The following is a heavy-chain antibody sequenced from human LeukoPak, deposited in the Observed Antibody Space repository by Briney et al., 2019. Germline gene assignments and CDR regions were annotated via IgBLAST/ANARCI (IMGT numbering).Heavy chain of an antibody. J-gene: IGHJ4*02. CDR2: IYYSGSA. CDR1: GGSVSSGSYY. CDR3: ARGTISRGVPFDY. D-gene: IGHD3-10*01. Sequence: SETLSLTCTVSGGSVSSGSYYWSWIRQPPGKGLEWNGHIYYSGSANYNPSLKSRVTVSVDTSKNQFSLQLDSLTPEDTALYYCARGTISRGVPFDYWGQGTLVTVSS. V-gene: IGHV4-61*01.